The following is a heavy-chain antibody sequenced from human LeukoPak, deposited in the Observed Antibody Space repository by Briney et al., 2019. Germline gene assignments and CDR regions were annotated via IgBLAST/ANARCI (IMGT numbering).Heavy chain of an antibody. V-gene: IGHV4-34*01. J-gene: IGHJ6*02. CDR2: INHSGST. Sequence: SETLSLTCAVYGGSFSGYYWSWIRQPPGKGLEWIGEINHSGSTNYNPSLKSRVTISVDTSKNQFSLKLSSVTAADTAVYYCARVPTVLRYYYYGMDVWGQGTTVTVSS. CDR1: GGSFSGYY. CDR3: ARVPTVLRYYYYGMDV. D-gene: IGHD4-17*01.